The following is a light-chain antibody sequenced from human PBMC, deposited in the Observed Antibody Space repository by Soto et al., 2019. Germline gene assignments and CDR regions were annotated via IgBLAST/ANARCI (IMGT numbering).Light chain of an antibody. V-gene: IGKV3-20*01. CDR2: AAS. CDR1: QSVSSY. CDR3: QQYGSSGGIT. J-gene: IGKJ5*01. Sequence: EIVMTQSPDTLSLSPGERAILSCRASQSVSSYLVWYQQKPGQAPRLLIYAASSRATGIPDRFSGSGSGTDSTLTITRLEPEDSAMYYCQQYGSSGGITFGHGTRLEIK.